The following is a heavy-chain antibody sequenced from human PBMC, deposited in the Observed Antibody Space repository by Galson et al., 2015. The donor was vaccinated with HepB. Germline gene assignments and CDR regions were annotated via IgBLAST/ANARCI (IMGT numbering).Heavy chain of an antibody. CDR1: GYTFTSYD. CDR3: ARGFYDILTGYSDAFDI. J-gene: IGHJ3*02. V-gene: IGHV1-8*01. D-gene: IGHD3-9*01. Sequence: SVKVSCKASGYTFTSYDINWVRQATGQGLEWMGWMNPNSGNTGYAQRFQGRVTMTRNTSISTAYMELSSLRSEDTAVYYCARGFYDILTGYSDAFDIWGQGTMVTVSS. CDR2: MNPNSGNT.